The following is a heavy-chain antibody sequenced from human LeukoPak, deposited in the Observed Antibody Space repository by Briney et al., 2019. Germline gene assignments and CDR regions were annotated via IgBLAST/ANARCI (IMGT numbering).Heavy chain of an antibody. CDR2: ISCSGGNT. J-gene: IGHJ4*02. V-gene: IGHV3-23*01. CDR1: GFTFSNYA. CDR3: AKDLITIVRGVIISGDY. Sequence: PGGPLRLSCAASGFTFSNYAMSWVRQPPGKGLEWVSAISCSGGNTYYADSLKGRFTNSRYNSKKTRYLQMCSLRAEETGVYYCAKDLITIVRGVIISGDYWGQGTLATVSS. D-gene: IGHD3-10*01.